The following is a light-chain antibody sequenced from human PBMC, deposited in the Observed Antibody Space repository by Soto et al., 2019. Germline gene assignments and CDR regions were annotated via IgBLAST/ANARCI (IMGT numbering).Light chain of an antibody. J-gene: IGLJ1*01. V-gene: IGLV2-14*01. CDR2: DVT. Sequence: QSVLTQPDSVSGSPGQSITISCTGTSSDVGDYNYVSWYQQHPGNVPKLIIYDVTNRPPGVSNRFSGSKSANTASLTISGLQPEDEADYYSTSYTTSNTYVFGTGTMVTVL. CDR3: TSYTTSNTYV. CDR1: SSDVGDYNY.